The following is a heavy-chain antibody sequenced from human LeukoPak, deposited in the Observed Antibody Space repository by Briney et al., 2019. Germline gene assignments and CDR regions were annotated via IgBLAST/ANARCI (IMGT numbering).Heavy chain of an antibody. D-gene: IGHD6-19*01. CDR1: GFTFSSYE. CDR3: ARVSWLGADAFDI. CDR2: ISSSGSTI. J-gene: IGHJ3*02. Sequence: PGGSLRLSCAASGFTFSSYEMNWVRQAPGKGLEWVSYISSSGSTIYYADSVKGRFTISRDNAKNSLYLQMNSLRAEDTAVYYCARVSWLGADAFDIWGQGTMVPVSS. V-gene: IGHV3-48*03.